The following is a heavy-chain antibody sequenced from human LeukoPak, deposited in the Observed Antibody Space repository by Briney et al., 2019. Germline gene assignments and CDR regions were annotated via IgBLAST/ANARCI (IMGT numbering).Heavy chain of an antibody. CDR3: ASTWNYLYFDY. J-gene: IGHJ4*02. D-gene: IGHD1-7*01. V-gene: IGHV3-7*01. Sequence: PGGSLRLSCAGSGFTFNSYWMSWVRQAPGKGLEWVASIKRDGSEEYYVDSVKGRFTISRDNAKNSVYLQMNSLRAEDTAVYYCASTWNYLYFDYWGQGTLVTVSS. CDR2: IKRDGSEE. CDR1: GFTFNSYW.